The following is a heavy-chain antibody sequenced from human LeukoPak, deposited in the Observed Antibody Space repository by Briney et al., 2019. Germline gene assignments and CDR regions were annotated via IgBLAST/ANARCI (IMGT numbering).Heavy chain of an antibody. CDR1: GFTFSRYS. D-gene: IGHD2-2*01. CDR3: AKVGYCSSISCQEAFDV. J-gene: IGHJ3*01. CDR2: ISSSSSYI. Sequence: GGSLRLSCAASGFTFSRYSMNWVRQAPGKGLEWVSSISSSSSYIYYADSVKGRFTISRDNSQNTLYLQMNSLRAEDTAVYYCAKVGYCSSISCQEAFDVWGQGTKVTVSS. V-gene: IGHV3-21*04.